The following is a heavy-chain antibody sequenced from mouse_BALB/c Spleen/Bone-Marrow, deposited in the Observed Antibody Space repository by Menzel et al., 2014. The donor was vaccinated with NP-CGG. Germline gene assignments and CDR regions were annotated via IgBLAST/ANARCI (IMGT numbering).Heavy chain of an antibody. Sequence: EVQGVESGGGLVQPGGSLKLSCAASGFDFSRYWMSWVRQASGKGLQWIGEINPESNTINYTPSLKDKFIISRDNAKNTLYLQMSKVRSEDTALYCCARLGYYGWFAYWGQGTLVTVSA. D-gene: IGHD2-3*01. CDR3: ARLGYYGWFAY. CDR1: GFDFSRYW. CDR2: INPESNTI. J-gene: IGHJ3*01. V-gene: IGHV4-1*02.